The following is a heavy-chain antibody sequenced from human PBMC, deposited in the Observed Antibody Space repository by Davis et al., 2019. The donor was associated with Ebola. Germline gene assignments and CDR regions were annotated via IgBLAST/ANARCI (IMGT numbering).Heavy chain of an antibody. CDR2: INPNSGGT. CDR3: ARPKYNWNDDWFDP. J-gene: IGHJ5*02. Sequence: ASVKVSCKASGYTFTGYYMHWVRQAPGQGLEWMGWINPNSGGTNYAQKFQGWVTMTRDTSISTAYMELSRLRSDDTAVYYCARPKYNWNDDWFDPWGQGTLVTVSS. D-gene: IGHD1-1*01. V-gene: IGHV1-2*04. CDR1: GYTFTGYY.